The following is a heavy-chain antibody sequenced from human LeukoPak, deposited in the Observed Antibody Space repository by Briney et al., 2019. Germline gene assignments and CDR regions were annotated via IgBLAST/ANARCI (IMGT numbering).Heavy chain of an antibody. J-gene: IGHJ5*02. V-gene: IGHV4-59*01. D-gene: IGHD6-19*01. Sequence: PSGTLSLTCAVSGGSISSYYWSWIRQPPGKGLEWIGYIYYSGSTNYNPSLKSRVTISVDTSKNQFSLKLSSVTAADTAVYYCARGGIAVAGTPFDPWGQGTLVTVSS. CDR1: GGSISSYY. CDR3: ARGGIAVAGTPFDP. CDR2: IYYSGST.